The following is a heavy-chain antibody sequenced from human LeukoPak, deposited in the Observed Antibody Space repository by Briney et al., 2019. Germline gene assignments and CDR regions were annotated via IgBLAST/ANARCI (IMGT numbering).Heavy chain of an antibody. Sequence: SETLSLTCTVSGDSISSYYWSWIRQPPGKGLEWIGYIYYSGSTNYKPSLKSRVTISVDTSKNQFSLKLSSVTAADTAVYYCARGGYYGSGNDFRFDPWGQGTLVTVSS. CDR2: IYYSGST. D-gene: IGHD3-10*01. CDR1: GDSISSYY. V-gene: IGHV4-59*01. J-gene: IGHJ5*02. CDR3: ARGGYYGSGNDFRFDP.